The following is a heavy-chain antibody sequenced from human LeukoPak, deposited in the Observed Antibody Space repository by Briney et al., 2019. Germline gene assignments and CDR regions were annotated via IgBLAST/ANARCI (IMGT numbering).Heavy chain of an antibody. V-gene: IGHV4-39*07. Sequence: SETLSLTCTVSSGSISTSNYYWGWVRQPPGKALEGIGNIFYSGSTYYSPSLKSRVTISVATSKNQFSLKLSSVTAADTAVYYCARVSGYDWESFYDYWGQGTLVTVSS. CDR1: SGSISTSNYY. CDR2: IFYSGST. D-gene: IGHD5-12*01. CDR3: ARVSGYDWESFYDY. J-gene: IGHJ4*02.